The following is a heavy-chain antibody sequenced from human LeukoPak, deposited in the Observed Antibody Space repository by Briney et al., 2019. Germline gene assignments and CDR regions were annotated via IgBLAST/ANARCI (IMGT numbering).Heavy chain of an antibody. CDR3: ASGSSGWYVY. D-gene: IGHD6-19*01. V-gene: IGHV4-34*01. Sequence: PSETLSLTCAVSGRSLRGYYWSWIRQAPGKGLEWIGQIDHSGRTNYNPSLKSRITMSVDLSKNQFSLKLSSVTAADTAVYYCASGSSGWYVYWGQGTLVTVSS. CDR2: IDHSGRT. CDR1: GRSLRGYY. J-gene: IGHJ4*02.